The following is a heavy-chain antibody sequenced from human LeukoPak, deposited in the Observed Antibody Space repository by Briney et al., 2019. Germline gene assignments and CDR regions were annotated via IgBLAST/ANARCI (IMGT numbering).Heavy chain of an antibody. V-gene: IGHV4-34*01. CDR2: INHSGST. CDR1: GGSFSGYY. J-gene: IGHJ5*02. CDR3: ARGSKFWSGYLKKNWFDP. Sequence: SETLSLTCAVYGGSFSGYYWSWIRQPPGKGLEWIGEINHSGSTNYNPSLKSRVTISVDTSKNQSSLKLSSVTAADTAVYYCARGSKFWSGYLKKNWFDPWGQGTLVTVSS. D-gene: IGHD3-3*01.